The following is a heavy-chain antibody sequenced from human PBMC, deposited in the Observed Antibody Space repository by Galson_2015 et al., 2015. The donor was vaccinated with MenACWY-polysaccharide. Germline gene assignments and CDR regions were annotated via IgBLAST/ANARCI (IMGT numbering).Heavy chain of an antibody. J-gene: IGHJ6*03. Sequence: SETLSLTCNVSGASFNSDYWWTWVRQPPGKALEWIGDIHESGTTTYKSSLRSRASISVNPSINQYSLRLTSVTAADTAVYYCARVQRGAVSGAVSYFYFYMDDWGTGTTVIVSS. V-gene: IGHV4-4*02. CDR3: ARVQRGAVSGAVSYFYFYMDD. D-gene: IGHD6-19*01. CDR1: GASFNSDYW. CDR2: IHESGTT.